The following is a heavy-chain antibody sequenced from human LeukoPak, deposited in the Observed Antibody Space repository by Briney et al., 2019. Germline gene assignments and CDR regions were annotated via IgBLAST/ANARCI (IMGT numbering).Heavy chain of an antibody. J-gene: IGHJ4*02. V-gene: IGHV3-23*01. D-gene: IGHD6-19*01. Sequence: PGGSLRLSCAASGFTFSDYYMSWIRQAPGKGLEWVSAISGSGGSTYYADSVKGRFTISRDNSKNTLYLQMNSLRAEDTAVYYCAKDSSGWYIGFDYWGQGTLVTVSS. CDR2: ISGSGGST. CDR3: AKDSSGWYIGFDY. CDR1: GFTFSDYY.